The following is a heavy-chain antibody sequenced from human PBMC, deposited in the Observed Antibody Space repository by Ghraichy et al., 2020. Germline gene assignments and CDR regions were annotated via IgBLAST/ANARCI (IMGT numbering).Heavy chain of an antibody. Sequence: SVKVSCKASGGTFSSYAISWVRQAPGQGLEWIGGIIPIFGTANYAQKFQGRVTITADESTSTAYMELSSLRSEDTAVYYCASAKYYYDSSGYFPSAFDIWGQGTMVTVSS. D-gene: IGHD3-22*01. CDR3: ASAKYYYDSSGYFPSAFDI. J-gene: IGHJ3*02. V-gene: IGHV1-69*13. CDR1: GGTFSSYA. CDR2: IIPIFGTA.